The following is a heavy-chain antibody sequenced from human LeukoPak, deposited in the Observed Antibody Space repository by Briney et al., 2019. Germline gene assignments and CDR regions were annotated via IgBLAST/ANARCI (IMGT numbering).Heavy chain of an antibody. CDR1: GFTFDDFA. D-gene: IGHD6-13*01. CDR2: IRYDGSNK. J-gene: IGHJ4*02. V-gene: IGHV3-30*02. CDR3: AKGEQQLAKKPFDY. Sequence: PGGSLRLSCVASGFTFDDFAMHWVRQVPGKGLEWVAFIRYDGSNKYYADSVKGRFTISRDNSKNTLYLQMNSLRAEDTAVYYCAKGEQQLAKKPFDYWGQGTLVTVSS.